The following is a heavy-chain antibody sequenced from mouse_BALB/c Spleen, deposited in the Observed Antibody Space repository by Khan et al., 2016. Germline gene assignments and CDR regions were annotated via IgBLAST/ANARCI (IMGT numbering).Heavy chain of an antibody. J-gene: IGHJ4*01. V-gene: IGHV9-3*02. CDR1: GYTFTNYG. CDR2: INSNTGEP. Sequence: QVQLKESGPELKKPGETVKISCKASGYTFTNYGMNWVKQAPGKGLKWMGWINSNTGEPTYAEEFKGRFAFSLETSASTAYLQINNLKNEDTATYFSARTGDYPYYAMDYWGQGTSVTVSS. D-gene: IGHD2-13*01. CDR3: ARTGDYPYYAMDY.